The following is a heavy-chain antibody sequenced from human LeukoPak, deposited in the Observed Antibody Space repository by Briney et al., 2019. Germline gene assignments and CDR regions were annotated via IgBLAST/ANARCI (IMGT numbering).Heavy chain of an antibody. D-gene: IGHD4-23*01. CDR2: IYYSGST. CDR1: GGSISSYY. J-gene: IGHJ4*02. CDR3: ARDLYGGNSMGYFDY. Sequence: PSETLSLTCTVSGGSISSYYWSWIRQPPGKGLEWIGYIYYSGSTNYNPSLKSRVTISVDTSKNQFSLKLSSVTAAATAVYYCARDLYGGNSMGYFDYWGQGTLVTVSS. V-gene: IGHV4-59*01.